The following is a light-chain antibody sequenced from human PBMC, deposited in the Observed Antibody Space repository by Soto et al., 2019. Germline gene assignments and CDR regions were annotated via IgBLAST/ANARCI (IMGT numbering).Light chain of an antibody. J-gene: IGLJ7*01. CDR1: SSNIGSNY. CDR2: DSN. V-gene: IGLV1-51*01. CDR3: GAWDTSLTAAV. Sequence: QSVLTQPPSVSAAPGQKVTFSCSGSSSNIGSNYVSWYQQLPGTAPKLLIYDSNRRPSGIPDRFSGSKSGTSATLAITELQTGDEAVYYCGAWDTSLTAAVFGGGTQLTVL.